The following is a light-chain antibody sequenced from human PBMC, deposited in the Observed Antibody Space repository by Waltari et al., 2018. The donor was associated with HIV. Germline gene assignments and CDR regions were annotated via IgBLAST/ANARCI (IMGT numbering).Light chain of an antibody. CDR3: QQYNNWPGKT. CDR1: QSVSSN. V-gene: IGKV3-15*01. CDR2: GAS. Sequence: EIVMTQSPATLSVSPGERATLPCRASQSVSSNLAWYKQKPGQAPRLLIYGASTRATGIPGRFGGSGSGTEFTLTISSLQSEDFAVYYCQQYNNWPGKTFGQGTKVEIK. J-gene: IGKJ1*01.